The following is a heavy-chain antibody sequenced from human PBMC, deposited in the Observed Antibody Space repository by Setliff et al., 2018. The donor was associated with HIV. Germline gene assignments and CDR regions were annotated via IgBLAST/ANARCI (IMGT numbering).Heavy chain of an antibody. J-gene: IGHJ4*02. CDR1: GASISNSNSY. V-gene: IGHV4-39*02. Sequence: KPSETLSLTCTGDGASISNSNSYWGWIRHPPGKRLEWLGSVYHSGSTSYNPSLSSRLTISVDTSKNQVSLSLSSVTAADTGLSYGARGSDLAARVYFDYWGQGPLVTVSA. CDR3: ARGSDLAARVYFDY. CDR2: VYHSGST. D-gene: IGHD6-6*01.